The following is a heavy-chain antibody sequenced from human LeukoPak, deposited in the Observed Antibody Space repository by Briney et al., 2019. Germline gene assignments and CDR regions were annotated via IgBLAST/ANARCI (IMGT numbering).Heavy chain of an antibody. D-gene: IGHD2-21*02. CDR3: ARGFVLGAAKNYFDY. J-gene: IGHJ4*02. CDR1: GLTFTNYA. Sequence: GRSLRLSCVASGLTFTNYALHWVAQAPGTGREAVAVISNDGTNKYYADSVKGRFTISRDNSKNTLSLQMNSLRAEDTALYYCARGFVLGAAKNYFDYWGQGAQVTVSS. CDR2: ISNDGTNK. V-gene: IGHV3-30-3*01.